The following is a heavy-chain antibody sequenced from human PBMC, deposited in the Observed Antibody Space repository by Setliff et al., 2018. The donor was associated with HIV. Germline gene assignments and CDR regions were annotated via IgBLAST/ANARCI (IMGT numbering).Heavy chain of an antibody. CDR2: INPSGGST. CDR1: GYTLTELA. J-gene: IGHJ6*03. CDR3: ARAGYSSNWYDYYYYMDV. Sequence: GASVKVSCKVSGYTLTELAIQWVRQAPGKGLEWMGIINPSGGSTTYAQKFQGRVTLTRDTSTSTVYMELSSLTSEDTAVYFCARAGYSSNWYDYYYYMDVWAKGTTVTVSS. D-gene: IGHD6-13*01. V-gene: IGHV1-46*01.